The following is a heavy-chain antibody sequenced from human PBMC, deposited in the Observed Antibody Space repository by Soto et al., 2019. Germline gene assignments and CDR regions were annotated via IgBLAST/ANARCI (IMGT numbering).Heavy chain of an antibody. CDR1: GFTVSSNY. Sequence: EVQLVESGGGLVQPGGSLRLSCAASGFTVSSNYMSWVRQAPGKGLEWVSVIYSGGSTYYADSVKGRFTISRDNSKNMLYRKMNSLRAEDTAVCYWARGLYSGWHYFDYWGQGTLVTVSS. CDR2: IYSGGST. J-gene: IGHJ4*02. D-gene: IGHD5-12*01. CDR3: ARGLYSGWHYFDY. V-gene: IGHV3-66*01.